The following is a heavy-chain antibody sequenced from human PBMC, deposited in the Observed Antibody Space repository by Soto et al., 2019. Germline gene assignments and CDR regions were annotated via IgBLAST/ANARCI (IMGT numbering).Heavy chain of an antibody. J-gene: IGHJ6*02. CDR1: GYTFTSYD. D-gene: IGHD3-3*01. Sequence: VASVKVSCKASGYTFTSYDINWLRQATGQGLEWMGWMNPNSGNTGYAQKFQGRVTMTRNTSISTAYMELSSLRSEDTAVYYCARHYDFWSGKMGGGGMDVWGQGTTVTAP. V-gene: IGHV1-8*01. CDR2: MNPNSGNT. CDR3: ARHYDFWSGKMGGGGMDV.